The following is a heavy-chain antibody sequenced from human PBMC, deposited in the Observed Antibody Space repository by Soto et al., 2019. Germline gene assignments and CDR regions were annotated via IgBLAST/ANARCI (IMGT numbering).Heavy chain of an antibody. V-gene: IGHV3-30-3*01. CDR2: ISYDGSNK. CDR3: ARGGELLLWSKRLPLDY. J-gene: IGHJ4*02. Sequence: QVQLVESGGGVVQPGRSLRLSCAASGFTFSSYAMHWVRQAPGKGLEWVAVISYDGSNKYYADSVKGRFTISRDNSKNTLYLQMNSLRAEDTAVYYCARGGELLLWSKRLPLDYWGQGTLVTVSS. CDR1: GFTFSSYA. D-gene: IGHD1-26*01.